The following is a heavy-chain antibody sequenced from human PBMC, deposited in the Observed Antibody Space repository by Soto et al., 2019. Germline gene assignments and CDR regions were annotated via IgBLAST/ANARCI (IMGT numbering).Heavy chain of an antibody. CDR3: ARGSSSGWYPYYYYGMDV. CDR2: IYSGGST. Sequence: PGGSLRLSCAASGFTVSSNYMSWVRQAPGKGLEWVSVIYSGGSTYYADSVKGRFTISRDNSKNTLYLQMNSLRAEDTAVYYCARGSSSGWYPYYYYGMDVWGQGTTVTVSS. V-gene: IGHV3-53*01. CDR1: GFTVSSNY. J-gene: IGHJ6*02. D-gene: IGHD6-19*01.